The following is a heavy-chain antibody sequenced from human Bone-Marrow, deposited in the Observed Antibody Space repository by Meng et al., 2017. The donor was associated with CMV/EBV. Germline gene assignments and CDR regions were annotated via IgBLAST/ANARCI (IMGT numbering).Heavy chain of an antibody. D-gene: IGHD4-11*01. CDR1: GFILSSYE. J-gene: IGHJ4*01. CDR3: ARDDYSNYPIDS. V-gene: IGHV3-48*03. CDR2: IDSSSSLI. Sequence: GESLKISCEASGFILSSYEMNWVRQAPGRGLEWLSYIDSSSSLIYYADSVKGRLTISRDNAKNSLYLEMNSLRVEDTAVYYCARDDYSNYPIDSWGQGTLVTVSS.